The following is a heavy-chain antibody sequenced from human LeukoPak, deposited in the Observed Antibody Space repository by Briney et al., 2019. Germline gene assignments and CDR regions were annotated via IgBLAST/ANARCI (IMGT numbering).Heavy chain of an antibody. CDR3: ARPLGATFSFAFDI. D-gene: IGHD1-26*01. J-gene: IGHJ3*02. Sequence: SETLSLTCTVSGVAIRSGDYYWGWIRQPPGKGLEWIGSIYYSGSTYYNPSLKSRVTISVDTSKNQFSLKLSSVTAADTAVYYCARPLGATFSFAFDIWGQGTMVTVSS. V-gene: IGHV4-39*01. CDR2: IYYSGST. CDR1: GVAIRSGDYY.